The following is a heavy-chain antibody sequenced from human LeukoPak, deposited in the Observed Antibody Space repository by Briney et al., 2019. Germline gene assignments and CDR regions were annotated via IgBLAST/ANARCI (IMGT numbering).Heavy chain of an antibody. J-gene: IGHJ6*02. CDR1: GFTFSSYG. Sequence: GGSLRLSCAASGFTFSSYGMHWVRQAPGKGLEWVAVIWYDGSNKYYADSVKGRFTISRDNSTNTPYLQMNSLRAEDTAVYYCARDFPSGGMDVWGQGTTVTVSS. D-gene: IGHD3-3*01. CDR3: ARDFPSGGMDV. V-gene: IGHV3-33*01. CDR2: IWYDGSNK.